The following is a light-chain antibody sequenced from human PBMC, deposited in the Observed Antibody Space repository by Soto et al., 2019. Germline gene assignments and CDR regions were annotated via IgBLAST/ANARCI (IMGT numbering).Light chain of an antibody. CDR3: QHRGKWPRT. J-gene: IGKJ2*01. Sequence: EIVLTQSPATLSLSPGERATLSCRASQSVNSYLAWYQQKPGQAPRLLIYGASSRATGIPARFSGRGSGTDFTLTISSLEPEDFAVYYCQHRGKWPRTFGQGTKLEIK. CDR2: GAS. V-gene: IGKV3-11*01. CDR1: QSVNSY.